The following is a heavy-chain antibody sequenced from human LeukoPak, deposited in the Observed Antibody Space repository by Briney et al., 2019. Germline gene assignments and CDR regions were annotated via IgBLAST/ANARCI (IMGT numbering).Heavy chain of an antibody. CDR2: FDPEDGET. V-gene: IGHV1-24*01. CDR1: GYTLTELS. J-gene: IGHJ5*02. D-gene: IGHD2-2*01. Sequence: ASVKVSCKVSGYTLTELSMHWVRQAPGKGLEWMGGFDPEDGETIYAQKFQGRVTMTEDTSTDTAYMELSSLRSEDTAVYYCATGVYCSGTSCYARNWFDPWGQGTLVTVSS. CDR3: ATGVYCSGTSCYARNWFDP.